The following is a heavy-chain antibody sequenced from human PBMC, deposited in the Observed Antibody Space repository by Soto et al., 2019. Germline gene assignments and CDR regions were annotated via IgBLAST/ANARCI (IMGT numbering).Heavy chain of an antibody. CDR2: IYYSGSI. J-gene: IGHJ4*02. D-gene: IGHD2-21*02. V-gene: IGHV4-30-4*01. Sequence: QVQLKESGPGLVKPSQTLSLTCSVSGGSITSGANYWSWIRQPPGKGLEWIGYIYYSGSIYYNPSLKSRVALSLDTSKNQLSLRLTSVTAADTAVYYCATGDSLNIGFDFWGQGTLVTVSS. CDR1: GGSITSGANY. CDR3: ATGDSLNIGFDF.